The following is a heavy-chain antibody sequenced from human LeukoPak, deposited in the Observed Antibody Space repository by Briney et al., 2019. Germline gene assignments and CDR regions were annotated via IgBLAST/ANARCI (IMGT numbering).Heavy chain of an antibody. CDR2: ISTTSRYT. J-gene: IGHJ4*02. CDR3: ARDVRPDY. V-gene: IGHV3-21*01. CDR1: GFTFNTYF. Sequence: GGSLRLSCAASGFTFNTYFMNWVRQAPGKGLEWVSSISTTSRYTYYADSVKGRFTISRHNAENSLFLQMNSLRAEDTAVYYCARDVRPDYWGQGTLVTVST. D-gene: IGHD6-6*01.